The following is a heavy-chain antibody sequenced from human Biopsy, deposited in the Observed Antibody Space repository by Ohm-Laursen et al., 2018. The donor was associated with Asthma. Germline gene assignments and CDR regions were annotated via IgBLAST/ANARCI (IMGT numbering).Heavy chain of an antibody. Sequence: SVKVSCNASGVALSGYTFEWVRQARGLGLEWIAWIVFASGATNYAQNFQDRLTVTRDMSAGSVSMELRGLSSTDTAVYYCAAGRTSLQGKSLIWGQGTLVSVSS. CDR3: AAGRTSLQGKSLI. J-gene: IGHJ4*01. V-gene: IGHV1-58*01. CDR2: IVFASGAT. CDR1: GVALSGYT.